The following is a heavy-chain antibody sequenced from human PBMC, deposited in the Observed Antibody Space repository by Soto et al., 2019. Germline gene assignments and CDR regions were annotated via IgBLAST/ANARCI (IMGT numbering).Heavy chain of an antibody. J-gene: IGHJ6*03. CDR2: IIGSGGNT. V-gene: IGHV3-23*01. Sequence: EVQVLESGGGMAQPGGSLRLSCAASGFTFGSYAMSWVRQAPGKGLEWVSAIIGSGGNTYDSDSVKGRFTISRDNSKNTLYLQMNSLRAEDTAVYFCAKFNWYYYKYQYMDVWGKGTTVTVSS. CDR1: GFTFGSYA. CDR3: AKFNWYYYKYQYMDV.